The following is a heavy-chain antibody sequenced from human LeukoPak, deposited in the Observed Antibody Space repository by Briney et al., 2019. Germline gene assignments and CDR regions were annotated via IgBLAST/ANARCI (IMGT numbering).Heavy chain of an antibody. CDR3: ARVPTITMVRGVIIKGHNWFDP. Sequence: ASVKVSCKASGYTFTSYAMHWVRQAPGQRLEWMGWINAGNGNTKYSQKFQGRVTITRDTSASTAYMELSSLRSEDTAVYYCARVPTITMVRGVIIKGHNWFDPWGQRTLVTVSS. V-gene: IGHV1-3*01. D-gene: IGHD3-10*01. CDR2: INAGNGNT. J-gene: IGHJ5*02. CDR1: GYTFTSYA.